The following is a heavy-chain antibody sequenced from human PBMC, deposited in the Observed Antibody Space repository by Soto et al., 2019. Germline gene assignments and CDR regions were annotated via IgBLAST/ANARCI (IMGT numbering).Heavy chain of an antibody. V-gene: IGHV4-39*01. J-gene: IGHJ5*02. Sequence: QLQLQESGPGLVKPSETLSLTCTVSGGSISTSGYFWGWIRQPPGKGLEWIGTIYYSGSTYYNPSLKSRVTISVDTSKNQFSLKLSSVTAADTAVYYCATSHWFDPWGQGTLVTVSS. CDR1: GGSISTSGYF. CDR2: IYYSGST. CDR3: ATSHWFDP.